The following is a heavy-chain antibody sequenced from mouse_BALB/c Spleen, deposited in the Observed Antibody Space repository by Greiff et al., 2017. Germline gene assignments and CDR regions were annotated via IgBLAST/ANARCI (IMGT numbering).Heavy chain of an antibody. D-gene: IGHD2-4*01. J-gene: IGHJ2*01. CDR3: ARWEITGYYFDY. Sequence: VQLKESGPGLVKPSQSLSLTCTVTGYSITSDYAWNWIRQFPGNKLEWMGYISYSGSTSYNPSLKSRISITRDTSKNQFFLQLNSVTTEDTATYYCARWEITGYYFDYWGQGTTLTVSS. CDR2: ISYSGST. V-gene: IGHV3-2*02. CDR1: GYSITSDYA.